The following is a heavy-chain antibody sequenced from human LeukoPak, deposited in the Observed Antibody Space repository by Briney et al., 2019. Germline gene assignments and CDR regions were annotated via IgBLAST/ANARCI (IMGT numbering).Heavy chain of an antibody. D-gene: IGHD2-21*01. CDR3: ARDYSTRYFDS. V-gene: IGHV4-59*01. CDR2: IYYSGST. J-gene: IGHJ4*02. Sequence: SETLSLTCTVSGGSISSYYWSWIRQPPGKGLEWIGYIYYSGSTNYNPSLKSRVAISVDTSKNQFPLKLSSVTAADTAVYYCARDYSTRYFDSWGQGTLVTVSS. CDR1: GGSISSYY.